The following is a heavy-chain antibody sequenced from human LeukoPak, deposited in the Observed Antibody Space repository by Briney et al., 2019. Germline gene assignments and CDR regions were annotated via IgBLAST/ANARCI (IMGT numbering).Heavy chain of an antibody. Sequence: SGPTLVNPTQTLTLTCTFSGFSLTTSGVGVGWIRQTPGKALDWLALIYWDNDKRYSPSLKTRLTITKDTSKNQVVLALTSVDPVDTATYYCAHYFYSSTSSGSSPSHEFDHWGQGTLVTVSS. J-gene: IGHJ4*02. CDR2: IYWDNDK. CDR1: GFSLTTSGVG. D-gene: IGHD5-18*01. CDR3: AHYFYSSTSSGSSPSHEFDH. V-gene: IGHV2-5*02.